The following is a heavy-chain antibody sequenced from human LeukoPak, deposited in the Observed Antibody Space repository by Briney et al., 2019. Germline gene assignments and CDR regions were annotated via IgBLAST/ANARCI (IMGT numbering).Heavy chain of an antibody. CDR3: ARNRYCRSTSCSPNQNWFDP. J-gene: IGHJ5*02. CDR2: IYPGDSDI. CDR1: GYSFSNYW. D-gene: IGHD2-2*01. Sequence: GESLQISCKGSGYSFSNYWIGWVRQMPGKGLEWMGIIYPGDSDIRYSPSFQGQVTISADKSISTAYLQWSSLKASDTAMYYCARNRYCRSTSCSPNQNWFDPWGQGTLVTVSS. V-gene: IGHV5-51*01.